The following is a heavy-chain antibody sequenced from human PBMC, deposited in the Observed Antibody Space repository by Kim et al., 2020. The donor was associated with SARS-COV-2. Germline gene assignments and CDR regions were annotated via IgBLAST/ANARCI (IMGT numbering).Heavy chain of an antibody. CDR3: AMQNKRFLEWLLPYYYYYGMDV. CDR2: INTNTGNP. J-gene: IGHJ6*02. Sequence: ASVKVSCKASGYTFTSYAMNWVRQAPGQGLEWMGWINTNTGNPTYAQGFTGRFVFSLDTSVSTAYLQISSLKAEDTAVYYCAMQNKRFLEWLLPYYYYYGMDVWGQGTTVTVSS. V-gene: IGHV7-4-1*02. D-gene: IGHD3-3*01. CDR1: GYTFTSYA.